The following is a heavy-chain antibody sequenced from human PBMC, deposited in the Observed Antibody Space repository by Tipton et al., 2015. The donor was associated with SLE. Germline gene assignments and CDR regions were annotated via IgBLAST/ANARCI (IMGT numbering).Heavy chain of an antibody. V-gene: IGHV4-59*11. CDR2: IYYSGST. CDR3: ARVYSYYYGMDV. D-gene: IGHD1-26*01. J-gene: IGHJ6*02. Sequence: LRLSCTVSGGSISSHYWSWIRQPPGKGLEWIGYIYYSGSTNYNPSLKSRVTISVDTSKNQFSLKLSSVTAADTAVYYCARVYSYYYGMDVWGQGITVTVAS. CDR1: GGSISSHY.